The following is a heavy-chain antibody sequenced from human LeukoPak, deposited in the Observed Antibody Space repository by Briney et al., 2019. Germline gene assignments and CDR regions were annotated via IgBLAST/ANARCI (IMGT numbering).Heavy chain of an antibody. CDR1: GFTFSYYE. V-gene: IGHV3-48*03. CDR3: AAGGPFDY. Sequence: GGSLRLSCAASGFTFSYYEMNWVRQAPGKGLEWVSYISGSDTGIYYADSVKGRFTISRDNAKNSLYLQMNSLRDEDTAVYYCAAGGPFDYWGQGTLVTVSS. D-gene: IGHD1-1*01. J-gene: IGHJ4*02. CDR2: ISGSDTGI.